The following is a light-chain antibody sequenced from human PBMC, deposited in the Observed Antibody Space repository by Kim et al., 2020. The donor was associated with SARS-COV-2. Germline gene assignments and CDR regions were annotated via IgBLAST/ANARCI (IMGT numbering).Light chain of an antibody. CDR3: QVWDSGSDHAV. CDR2: YDT. Sequence: SYELTQPPSVSVAPGQTARITCGGNNIGGKDVHWYQQRPGQAPVLVIYYDTDRPSGIPERFSGSNSGNTATLTISRVEAGVEADYYCQVWDSGSDHAVFGGGTRLTVL. J-gene: IGLJ2*01. CDR1: NIGGKD. V-gene: IGLV3-21*04.